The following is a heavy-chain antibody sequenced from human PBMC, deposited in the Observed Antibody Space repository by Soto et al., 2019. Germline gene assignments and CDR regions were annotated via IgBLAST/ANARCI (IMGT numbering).Heavy chain of an antibody. V-gene: IGHV3-33*01. Sequence: GGSLRLSCAASGFTFNSYGFNWVRQAPGKGLEWVAVIWYDGNTKYYADSVKGRFTISRDNLKNTLYLQMNSLTAEDTAVYYCARPLVAPVAGPYYYGMDVWGQGTTVTVSS. D-gene: IGHD6-19*01. CDR3: ARPLVAPVAGPYYYGMDV. J-gene: IGHJ6*02. CDR2: IWYDGNTK. CDR1: GFTFNSYG.